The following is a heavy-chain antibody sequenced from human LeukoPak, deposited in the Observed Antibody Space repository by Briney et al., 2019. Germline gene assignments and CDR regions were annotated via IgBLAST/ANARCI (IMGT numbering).Heavy chain of an antibody. J-gene: IGHJ4*02. CDR3: ARVEGLAVAGNFIDY. CDR2: INPNSGGT. D-gene: IGHD6-19*01. CDR1: GYTFTGYY. V-gene: IGHV1-2*02. Sequence: GASVKVSCKASGYTFTGYYMHWVRQAPGQGLEWMGWINPNSGGTNYAQKFQGRVTMTRDTSISTAYIKLSRLRSDDTAVYYCARVEGLAVAGNFIDYWGQGTLVTVSS.